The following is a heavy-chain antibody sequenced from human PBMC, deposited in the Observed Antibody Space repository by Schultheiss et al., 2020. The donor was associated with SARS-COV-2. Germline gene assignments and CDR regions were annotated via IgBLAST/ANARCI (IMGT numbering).Heavy chain of an antibody. D-gene: IGHD1-26*01. J-gene: IGHJ4*02. CDR1: GYTFTSYA. CDR3: ARCEWELPYYFDY. CDR2: INAGNGNT. V-gene: IGHV1-3*01. Sequence: ASVKVSCKASGYTFTSYAMHWVRQAPGQRLEWMGWINAGNGNTKYSQKFQGRVTITRDTSASTAYMELSSLRSEDTAVYYCARCEWELPYYFDYWGQGTLVTVSS.